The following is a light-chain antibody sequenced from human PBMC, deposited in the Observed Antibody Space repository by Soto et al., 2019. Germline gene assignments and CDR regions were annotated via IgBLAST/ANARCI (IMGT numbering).Light chain of an antibody. Sequence: EIVLTQSPGTLSLSPGERATLSCRASQSVSSSYLVWYQQKPGQALRLLIYGAASRATGIPDRFSRSGSGTDFALTISRLEPEDFAVYYCQQYSALPSTFGQGTKLEI. V-gene: IGKV3-20*01. CDR3: QQYSALPST. J-gene: IGKJ2*01. CDR2: GAA. CDR1: QSVSSSY.